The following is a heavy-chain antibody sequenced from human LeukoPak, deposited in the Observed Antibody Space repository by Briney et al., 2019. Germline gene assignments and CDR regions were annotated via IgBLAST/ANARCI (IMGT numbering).Heavy chain of an antibody. CDR1: GDSFTSVTDY. Sequence: SETVSLTCTVSGDSFTSVTDYCAWIRQPPGKGLEWIASGDYSGSTNYNPSLKSRVTMSVDTSKNQFSLKLSSVTAADTAVYYCARDSMTEYSSSSLSYYYYMDVWGKGTTVTVSS. J-gene: IGHJ6*03. CDR3: ARDSMTEYSSSSLSYYYYMDV. D-gene: IGHD6-6*01. CDR2: GDYSGST. V-gene: IGHV4-39*07.